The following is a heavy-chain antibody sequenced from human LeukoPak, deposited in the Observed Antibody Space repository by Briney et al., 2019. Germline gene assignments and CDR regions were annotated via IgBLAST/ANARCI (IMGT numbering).Heavy chain of an antibody. CDR3: ARIRTTVTTFVRYHYGMDV. D-gene: IGHD4-11*01. CDR1: GGSFSDYY. V-gene: IGHV4-34*01. J-gene: IGHJ6*02. CDR2: INHSGST. Sequence: SETLSLTCAVYGGSFSDYYWSWIRQPPGNGLEWIGEINHSGSTNYNPSLKSRVTISVDTSKNQFSLKLSSVTAADTAVYYCARIRTTVTTFVRYHYGMDVWGQGTTVTVSS.